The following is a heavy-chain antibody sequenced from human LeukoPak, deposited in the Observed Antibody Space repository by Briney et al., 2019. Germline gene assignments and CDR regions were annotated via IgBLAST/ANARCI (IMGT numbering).Heavy chain of an antibody. J-gene: IGHJ4*02. Sequence: GGSLRLSCAASGFTFTSCWMSWVRQAPGKGLEWVASIKEDGCEKYYMDSVKGRFTISRDNAKNSLSLQMNSLRAGDTAVYYCARVPGVTRYFDYWGQGTLVTVSS. V-gene: IGHV3-7*01. CDR1: GFTFTSCW. CDR3: ARVPGVTRYFDY. D-gene: IGHD4-11*01. CDR2: IKEDGCEK.